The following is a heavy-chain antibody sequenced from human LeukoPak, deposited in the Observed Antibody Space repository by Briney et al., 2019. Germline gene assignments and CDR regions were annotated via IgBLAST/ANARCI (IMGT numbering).Heavy chain of an antibody. CDR1: GFTFSNYA. CDR2: ISGSGGTT. D-gene: IGHD6-13*01. CDR3: TKGSPLYSSSWPFDY. V-gene: IGHV3-23*01. J-gene: IGHJ4*02. Sequence: GGSLRLSCAASGFTFSNYAMSWVRQAPGKGLEWASTISGSGGTTYYAASVKGRFTISRDNSKNTLYLQMNSLRAEDTAVYYCTKGSPLYSSSWPFDYWGQGILVTVSS.